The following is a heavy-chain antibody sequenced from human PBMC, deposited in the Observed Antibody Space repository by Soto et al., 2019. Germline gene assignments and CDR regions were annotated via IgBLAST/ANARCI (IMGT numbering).Heavy chain of an antibody. D-gene: IGHD2-15*01. CDR2: ISSSGYI. Sequence: RGSLRLSCAASGFNFNRYTMNCFHHSPGKRLEWLSSISSSGYIFSTDSVRGRFTISRDNAKNSVYLQINSLRAEDTAVYFCARDCSGGSCYPGMDVWGQGTTVTVSS. J-gene: IGHJ6*02. CDR1: GFNFNRYT. CDR3: ARDCSGGSCYPGMDV. V-gene: IGHV3-21*01.